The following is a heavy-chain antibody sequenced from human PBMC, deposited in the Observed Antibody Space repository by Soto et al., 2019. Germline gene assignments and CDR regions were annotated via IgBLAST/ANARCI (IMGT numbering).Heavy chain of an antibody. J-gene: IGHJ4*02. CDR2: IKSKTDGGTT. CDR3: TSITYYYDSSGAFFY. CDR1: GFTFSNAW. V-gene: IGHV3-15*07. Sequence: GGSLRLSCAASGFTFSNAWMNWVRQAPGKGLEWVGRIKSKTDGGTTDYAAPVKGRFTISRDDSKNTLYLQMNSLKTEDTAVYYCTSITYYYDSSGAFFYWGQGTLVTVSS. D-gene: IGHD3-22*01.